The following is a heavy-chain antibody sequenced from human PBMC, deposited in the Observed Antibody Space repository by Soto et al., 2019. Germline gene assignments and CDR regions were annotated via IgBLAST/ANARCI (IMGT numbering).Heavy chain of an antibody. V-gene: IGHV1-24*01. CDR2: FDPEDGET. Sequence: GASVKVSCKVSGYTLTELSMHWVRQAPGKGLEWMGGFDPEDGETIYAQKFQGRVTMTEDTSTDTAYMELSSLRSEDTAVYYCATNLVVVPYYYYYYGMDVWGQGTTVTVSS. CDR1: GYTLTELS. CDR3: ATNLVVVPYYYYYYGMDV. D-gene: IGHD2-2*01. J-gene: IGHJ6*02.